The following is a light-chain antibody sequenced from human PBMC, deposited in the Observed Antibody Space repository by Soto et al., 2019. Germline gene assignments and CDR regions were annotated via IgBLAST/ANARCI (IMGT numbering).Light chain of an antibody. V-gene: IGKV3-20*01. CDR3: QRYGSSPPFT. J-gene: IGKJ2*01. CDR2: GAS. CDR1: QRVSSSY. Sequence: EIVLTQSPGTLSLSPGERATLSCRASQRVSSSYLAWYQQKPGQAPRLLIYGASSRATGIPDRFSGSGSGTDFTLTISILEPEDFAVYFCQRYGSSPPFTFGQGTNLDIK.